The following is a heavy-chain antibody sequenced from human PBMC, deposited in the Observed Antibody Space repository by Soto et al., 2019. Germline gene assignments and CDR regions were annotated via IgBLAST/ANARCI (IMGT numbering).Heavy chain of an antibody. CDR2: ISGSGGST. CDR3: AKDSGENIWFGEYYDY. Sequence: GGSLRLSCAASGFTFSSYAMSWVRQAPGKGLEWVSAISGSGGSTYYADSVKGRFTISRDNSKNTLYLQMNSLRAEDTAVYYCAKDSGENIWFGEYYDYWGQGTLVTVSS. V-gene: IGHV3-23*01. J-gene: IGHJ4*02. D-gene: IGHD3-10*01. CDR1: GFTFSSYA.